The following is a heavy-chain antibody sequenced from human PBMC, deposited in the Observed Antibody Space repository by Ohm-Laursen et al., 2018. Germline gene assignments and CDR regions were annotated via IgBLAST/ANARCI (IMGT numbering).Heavy chain of an antibody. V-gene: IGHV3-21*01. Sequence: GSLRLSCTASGFTFSSYSMNWVRQAPGKGLEWVSSISSSSSYIYYADSVKGRFTISRDNAKNSLYLQMNSLRGEDTAVYYCARDPTLTTVVTAGHDAFDIWGQGTMVSVSS. CDR2: ISSSSSYI. CDR3: ARDPTLTTVVTAGHDAFDI. J-gene: IGHJ3*02. CDR1: GFTFSSYS. D-gene: IGHD4-23*01.